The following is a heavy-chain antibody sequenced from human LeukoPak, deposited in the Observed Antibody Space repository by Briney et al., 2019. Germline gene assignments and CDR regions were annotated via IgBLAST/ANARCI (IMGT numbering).Heavy chain of an antibody. CDR1: GGSISSYY. CDR3: ARVQQGWELD. J-gene: IGHJ4*02. Sequence: SETLSLTCTVSGGSISSYYWSWIRQPPGKGLEWIGYIYYSGSTNYNPSLKSRVTISVDTSKNQFSLKLSSVTAADTAVYYCARVQQGWELDWGQGTLVTVSS. V-gene: IGHV4-59*01. D-gene: IGHD1-26*01. CDR2: IYYSGST.